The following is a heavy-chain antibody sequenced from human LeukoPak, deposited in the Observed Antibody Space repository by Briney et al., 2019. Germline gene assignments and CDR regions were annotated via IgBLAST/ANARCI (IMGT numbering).Heavy chain of an antibody. CDR2: IYPGDSDT. CDR1: GYSFTSYW. Sequence: VESLKISCKGSGYSFTSYWIAWVRQMPGKGLEWMGIIYPGDSDTRYSPSFQGQVTITADKSISTAYLQWSSLKASDNAMYYCARQRRSSGWPNDYWGQGTLVTVSS. D-gene: IGHD6-19*01. V-gene: IGHV5-51*01. J-gene: IGHJ4*02. CDR3: ARQRRSSGWPNDY.